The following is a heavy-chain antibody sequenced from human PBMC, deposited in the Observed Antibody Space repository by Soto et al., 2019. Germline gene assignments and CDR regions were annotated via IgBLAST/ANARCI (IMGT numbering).Heavy chain of an antibody. V-gene: IGHV4-34*01. D-gene: IGHD3-22*01. CDR2: INHSGST. CDR3: AREAYYDSSLIDY. CDR1: NGSFSGYY. Sequence: SETLSLTCAVYNGSFSGYYWSWNRQPPGKGLEWIGEINHSGSTNYNPSLKSRVNISVDTSKNQFSLKLSSVTAADTAVYYCAREAYYDSSLIDYWGQGTMVTVSS. J-gene: IGHJ4*02.